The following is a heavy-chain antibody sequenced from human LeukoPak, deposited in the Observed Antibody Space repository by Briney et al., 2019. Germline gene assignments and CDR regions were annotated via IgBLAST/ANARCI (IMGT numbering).Heavy chain of an antibody. Sequence: SQTLSLTCTVSGASISSGYYYWNWIRQPAGKGLEWIGRIYTSGSTNYNPSLKRRVTISVDTSKNQFSLKLSSVTAADTAVYYCARAPYGSATNNYYMDVWGKGTTVTVSS. J-gene: IGHJ6*03. CDR1: GASISSGYYY. CDR2: IYTSGST. D-gene: IGHD3-10*01. V-gene: IGHV4-61*02. CDR3: ARAPYGSATNNYYMDV.